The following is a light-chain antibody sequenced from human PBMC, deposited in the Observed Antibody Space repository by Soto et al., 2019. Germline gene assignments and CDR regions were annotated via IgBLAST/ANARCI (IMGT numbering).Light chain of an antibody. Sequence: DIQLTQSPSTLSASVGDRVTITCRASHSISSWLAWYQQKPGKAPDLLISDASRLESGVPSRFSGGGSGTEFTLTISDLQPDDFATYYCQQYKSYSPRTFGQGTKVDIK. CDR2: DAS. CDR3: QQYKSYSPRT. J-gene: IGKJ1*01. V-gene: IGKV1-5*01. CDR1: HSISSW.